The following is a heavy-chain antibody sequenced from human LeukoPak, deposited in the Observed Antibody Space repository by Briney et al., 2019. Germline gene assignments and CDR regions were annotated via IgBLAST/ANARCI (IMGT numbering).Heavy chain of an antibody. CDR3: ARGPIQIWFGEPLGY. J-gene: IGHJ4*02. Sequence: GASVKVSCKASGGTFSSYAISWVRQAPGQGLEWMGRIIPIFGTANYAQKFQGRVTITADKSTSTAYMELSSLRSEDTAVYYCARGPIQIWFGEPLGYWGQGTLVTVSS. D-gene: IGHD3-10*01. V-gene: IGHV1-69*06. CDR1: GGTFSSYA. CDR2: IIPIFGTA.